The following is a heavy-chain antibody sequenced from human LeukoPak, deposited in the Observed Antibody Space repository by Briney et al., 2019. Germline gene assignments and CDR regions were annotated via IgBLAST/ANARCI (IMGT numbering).Heavy chain of an antibody. V-gene: IGHV3-48*04. Sequence: GGSLRLSCAASGFTYSSYSMNWVRQAPGKGLEWVSYISSSSSTIYYADSVKGRFTISRDNAKNSLYLQMNSLRAEDTAVYYCVRAPVLRYFDWSTPFDYWGQGTLVTVSS. CDR3: VRAPVLRYFDWSTPFDY. CDR2: ISSSSSTI. CDR1: GFTYSSYS. D-gene: IGHD3-9*01. J-gene: IGHJ4*02.